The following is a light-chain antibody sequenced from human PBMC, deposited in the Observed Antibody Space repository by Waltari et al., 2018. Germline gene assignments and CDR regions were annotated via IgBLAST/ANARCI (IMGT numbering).Light chain of an antibody. V-gene: IGKV1-39*01. CDR2: AAS. CDR3: QQSYRTPRT. CDR1: QSISIS. J-gene: IGKJ1*01. Sequence: DIQMTQSPSSLSASIGDRVTITCRASQSISISLNWYQQKLGKAPKLLIYAASSLERGAPSRFSGSGSGTDFTLTISSLQPEDFATYFCQQSYRTPRTFGQGTTVEIK.